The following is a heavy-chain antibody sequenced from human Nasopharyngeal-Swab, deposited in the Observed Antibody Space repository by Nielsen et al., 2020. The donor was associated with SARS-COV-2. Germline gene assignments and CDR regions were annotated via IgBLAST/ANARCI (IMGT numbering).Heavy chain of an antibody. CDR1: GYTFTSYG. CDR3: AREDPPYDSSGYYYVQFDS. V-gene: IGHV1-18*01. J-gene: IGHJ4*02. CDR2: ISAYNGNT. D-gene: IGHD3-22*01. Sequence: ASVKVSCKASGYTFTSYGIGWVRQAPGQGLEWMGWISAYNGNTNYAHELQGRVTMTTDTSTSTVYMELRSLRSDDTAVYYCAREDPPYDSSGYYYVQFDSWGQGTLVTVSS.